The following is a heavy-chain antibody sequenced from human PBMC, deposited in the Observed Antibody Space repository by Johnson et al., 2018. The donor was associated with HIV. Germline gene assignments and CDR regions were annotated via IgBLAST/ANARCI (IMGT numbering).Heavy chain of an antibody. V-gene: IGHV3-66*01. J-gene: IGHJ3*02. D-gene: IGHD6-13*01. CDR2: MYSGGTT. CDR3: ARGLGAAAGAFDI. CDR1: GFTVSSNY. Sequence: VQLVESGGGLVQPGGSLRLSCEASGFTVSSNYMSWVRQAPGTGLEWVSVMYSGGTTDYADSVKGRFTISRDNSKNTLYLQMNSLRAEDTAVYYCARGLGAAAGAFDIWGQGTMVTVSS.